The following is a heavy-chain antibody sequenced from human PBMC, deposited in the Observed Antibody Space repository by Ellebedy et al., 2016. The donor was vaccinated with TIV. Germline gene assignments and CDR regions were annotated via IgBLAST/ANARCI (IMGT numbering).Heavy chain of an antibody. J-gene: IGHJ4*02. V-gene: IGHV3-23*01. D-gene: IGHD6-13*01. Sequence: PGGSLRLSCVASGFTFSSYAMSWVRQAPGKGLEWVSGISGFEQSKHYADSVEGRFAISRDNSKNTLYLQMNSLRVEDTAVYYCTKDSGFVAAAGTGYWGQGTLVTVSS. CDR2: ISGFEQSK. CDR1: GFTFSSYA. CDR3: TKDSGFVAAAGTGY.